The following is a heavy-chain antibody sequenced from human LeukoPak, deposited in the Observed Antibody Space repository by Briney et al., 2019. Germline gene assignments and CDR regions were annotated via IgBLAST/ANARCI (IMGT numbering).Heavy chain of an antibody. Sequence: GASVKVSCKASGGTLRSYAISWVRQAPGQGLEAMGGIIPIFGTANYAQKFQGRVTITADKSTRTAYMELSSLRSEDTAVYYCASWGYSYAEHYWGQGTLVTVCS. CDR3: ASWGYSYAEHY. CDR2: IIPIFGTA. V-gene: IGHV1-69*06. CDR1: GGTLRSYA. J-gene: IGHJ4*02. D-gene: IGHD5-18*01.